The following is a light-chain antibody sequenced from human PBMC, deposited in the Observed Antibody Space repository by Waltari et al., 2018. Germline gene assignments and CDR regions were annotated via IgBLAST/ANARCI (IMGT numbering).Light chain of an antibody. J-gene: IGLJ1*01. CDR1: SSDVGGYNY. Sequence: QSALTQPASVSGSPGQSITISCTGTSSDVGGYNYVSWYQQHPGKAPKLMIYDVHIRPSGVADRFSGSKSGNTASLTISGLQSEDEADYYCTSYTRSSTYVFGTGTKVTVL. CDR3: TSYTRSSTYV. V-gene: IGLV2-14*03. CDR2: DVH.